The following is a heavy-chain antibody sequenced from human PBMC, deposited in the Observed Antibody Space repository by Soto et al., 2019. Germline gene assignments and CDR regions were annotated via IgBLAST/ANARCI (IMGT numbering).Heavy chain of an antibody. J-gene: IGHJ3*02. CDR3: ARGDSSGYYYSGAFDI. V-gene: IGHV1-69*01. D-gene: IGHD3-22*01. CDR2: IIPIVGTA. CDR1: GGTFSSYA. Sequence: QVQLVQSGAEVKKPGSSVKVSCKASGGTFSSYAISWVRQAPGQGLEWMGGIIPIVGTANYAQKFQGRVTITADESTSTAYMELSSLRSEDTAVYYCARGDSSGYYYSGAFDIWGQGTMVTVSS.